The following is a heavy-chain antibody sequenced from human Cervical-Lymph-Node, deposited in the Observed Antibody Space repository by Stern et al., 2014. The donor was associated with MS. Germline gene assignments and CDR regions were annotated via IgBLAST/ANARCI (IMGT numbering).Heavy chain of an antibody. CDR2: INPSGGFT. J-gene: IGHJ3*02. Sequence: VQLVESGAEVKKPGASVKVSCKASEYTFTYFFMHWVRQAPGPGLEWMGVINPSGGFTTYAQKFQGRVTMTRDTSTSPVYMELTSLTSEDTAVYYCASARNTAFDIWGQGTLVTVSS. V-gene: IGHV1-46*03. CDR3: ASARNTAFDI. CDR1: EYTFTYFF.